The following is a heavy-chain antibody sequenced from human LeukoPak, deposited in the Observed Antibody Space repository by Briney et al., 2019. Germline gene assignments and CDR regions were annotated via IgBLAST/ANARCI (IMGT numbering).Heavy chain of an antibody. V-gene: IGHV3-74*01. J-gene: IGHJ4*02. CDR3: TRGATD. CDR2: IYSDVSST. D-gene: IGHD5-12*01. Sequence: SGGSLRLSCAGSGFTFSSYWMHWVRQAPGKGPVWVSRIYSDVSSTSYADSVKGRLTISRDNAKNTLYLQMNSLRAEDTAVYYCTRGATDWGQGTLVTVSS. CDR1: GFTFSSYW.